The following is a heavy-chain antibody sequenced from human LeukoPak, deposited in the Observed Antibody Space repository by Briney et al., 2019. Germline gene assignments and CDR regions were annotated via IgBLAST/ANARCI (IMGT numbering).Heavy chain of an antibody. Sequence: GGSLRLSCAASGFIFSSYWMTWVRQAPGKGLEWVSFITGSSSIIYYADSVKGRFTISRDNAKNSLYLQMNSLRAEDTAVYYCARVRGGYYFDYWGQGTLVTVSS. CDR1: GFIFSSYW. CDR2: ITGSSSII. CDR3: ARVRGGYYFDY. D-gene: IGHD3-16*01. J-gene: IGHJ4*02. V-gene: IGHV3-48*01.